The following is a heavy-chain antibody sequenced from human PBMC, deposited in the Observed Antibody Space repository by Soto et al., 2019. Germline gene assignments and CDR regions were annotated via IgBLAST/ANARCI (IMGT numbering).Heavy chain of an antibody. V-gene: IGHV4-31*03. D-gene: IGHD6-19*01. CDR3: ARAGLIAVAGEYYFDY. J-gene: IGHJ4*02. Sequence: SETLSLTCTVSGGSISSGGYYWSWIRQHPGKGLEWIGYIYYSGSTYYNPSLKSRVTISVDTSKNQFSLKLSSVTAADTAVYYCARAGLIAVAGEYYFDYWGQGTLVTVSS. CDR2: IYYSGST. CDR1: GGSISSGGYY.